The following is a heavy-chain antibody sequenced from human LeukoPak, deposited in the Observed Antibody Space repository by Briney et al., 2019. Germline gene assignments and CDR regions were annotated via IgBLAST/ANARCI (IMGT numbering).Heavy chain of an antibody. CDR3: ARDLAAAGTDY. CDR2: IYSGGST. J-gene: IGHJ4*02. V-gene: IGHV3-66*01. CDR1: GFTVSSNY. D-gene: IGHD6-13*01. Sequence: PGGSLRLSCAASGFTVSSNYMSWVRQAPGKGLEWASVIYSGGSTYYADSVKGRFTISRDNSKNTPYLQMNSLRAEDTAVYYCARDLAAAGTDYWGQGTLVTVSS.